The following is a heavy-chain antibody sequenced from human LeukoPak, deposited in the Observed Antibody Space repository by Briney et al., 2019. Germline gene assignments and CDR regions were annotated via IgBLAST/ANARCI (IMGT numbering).Heavy chain of an antibody. V-gene: IGHV3-23*01. CDR1: GITLSNYG. J-gene: IGHJ4*02. CDR3: ARRGVVIRVILVGFHKEAFYFDS. Sequence: PGGSLRHSCAVSGITLSNYGMSWVRQAPGKGLEWVAGISDSGGSTNYADSVKGRFTISRDNPKNTLYLQMNSLRAEDTAAYFCARRGVVIRVILVGFHKEAFYFDSWGQGALVTVSS. CDR2: ISDSGGST. D-gene: IGHD3-16*02.